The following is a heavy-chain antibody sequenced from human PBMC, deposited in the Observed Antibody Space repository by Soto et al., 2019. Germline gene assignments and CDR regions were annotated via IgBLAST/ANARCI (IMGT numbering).Heavy chain of an antibody. J-gene: IGHJ4*01. V-gene: IGHV4-59*03. CDR1: VGSITSYY. Sequence: PSQTLSLTCTVSVGSITSYYWSWIRQPPGKGLEWIGHIYYSGGTTYNPSLKSRVTISVDTSKNQFSLRLSSVTAADTAVYYCAGGTMGTGYFDFWGHGTLVTV. CDR2: IYYSGGT. CDR3: AGGTMGTGYFDF. D-gene: IGHD3-10*01.